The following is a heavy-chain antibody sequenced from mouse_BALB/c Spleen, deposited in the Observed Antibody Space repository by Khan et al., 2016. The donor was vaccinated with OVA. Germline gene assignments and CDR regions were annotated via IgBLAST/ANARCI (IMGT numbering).Heavy chain of an antibody. D-gene: IGHD2-1*01. Sequence: VQLVESGLGLVAPSQSLSITCTISGFSLTSYGVHWVRQPPGKGLEWLVVIWSDGHTTYNSALKSRLSISKDNSKSQVFLKMNSLQTDDTAMYYCARHGYYGNYGPYFDVWGAGTTVTVSS. CDR2: IWSDGHT. CDR3: ARHGYYGNYGPYFDV. CDR1: GFSLTSYG. J-gene: IGHJ1*01. V-gene: IGHV2-6-1*01.